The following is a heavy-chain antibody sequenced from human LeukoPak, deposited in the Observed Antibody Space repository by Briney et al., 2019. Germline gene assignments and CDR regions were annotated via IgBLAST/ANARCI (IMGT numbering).Heavy chain of an antibody. Sequence: PGGSLRLSCAASGFIFSPYWVTWVRQAPGMGREWVANMKEDGGENFYVDSVRGRFTISRDNAKNSLYLQMNSLRVEDTDVYYCARVRTEWYIDLWGRGTLVTVST. J-gene: IGHJ2*01. V-gene: IGHV3-7*01. D-gene: IGHD2-8*02. CDR2: MKEDGGEN. CDR1: GFIFSPYW. CDR3: ARVRTEWYIDL.